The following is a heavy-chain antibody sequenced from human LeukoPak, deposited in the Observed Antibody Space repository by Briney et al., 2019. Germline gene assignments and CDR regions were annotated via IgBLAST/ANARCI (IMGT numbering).Heavy chain of an antibody. D-gene: IGHD2-15*01. CDR2: IYSGGST. CDR3: AKALRVVVVSSAPTNSPFDY. J-gene: IGHJ4*02. CDR1: GFTVSSNY. Sequence: QPGGSLRLSCAASGFTVSSNYMSWVRQAPGKGLEWVSVIYSGGSTYYADSVKGRFTISRDNSKNTLYLQMNSLRAEDTAVYYCAKALRVVVVSSAPTNSPFDYWGQGTLVTVSS. V-gene: IGHV3-66*01.